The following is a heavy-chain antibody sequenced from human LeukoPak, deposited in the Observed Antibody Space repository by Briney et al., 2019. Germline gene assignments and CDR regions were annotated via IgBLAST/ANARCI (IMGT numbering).Heavy chain of an antibody. CDR1: GGSISSSSYY. V-gene: IGHV4-39*07. CDR2: INHSGST. Sequence: SETLSLTCTVSGGSISSSSYYWSWIRQPPGKGLEWIGEINHSGSTNYNPSLKSRVTISVDTSKNQFSLKLSSVTAADTAVYYCASDYGDYVEDWYFDLWGRGTLVTVSS. CDR3: ASDYGDYVEDWYFDL. J-gene: IGHJ2*01. D-gene: IGHD4-17*01.